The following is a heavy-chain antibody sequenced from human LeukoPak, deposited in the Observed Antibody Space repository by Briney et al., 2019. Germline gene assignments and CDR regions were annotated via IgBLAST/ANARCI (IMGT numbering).Heavy chain of an antibody. CDR1: GFTVSSNY. CDR2: ISSSGSTI. V-gene: IGHV3-11*04. Sequence: GGSLRLSCAASGFTVSSNYMSWIRQAPGKGLEWVSYISSSGSTIYYADSVKGRFTISRDNAKNSLYLQMNSLRAEDTAVYYCARDPNGDYIGAFEIWGQGTKVTVSS. CDR3: ARDPNGDYIGAFEI. D-gene: IGHD4-17*01. J-gene: IGHJ3*02.